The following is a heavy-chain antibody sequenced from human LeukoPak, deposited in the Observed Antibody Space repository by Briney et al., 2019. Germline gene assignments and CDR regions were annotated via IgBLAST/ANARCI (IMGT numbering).Heavy chain of an antibody. CDR3: AKNIVVVPAAIAPIFDY. D-gene: IGHD2-2*02. Sequence: GGSLRLSWAASGFTFSSYAMSWVRQAPGKGLEWVSAISGSGGSTYYADSVKGRFTISRDNSKNTLYLQMNSLRAEDTAVYYCAKNIVVVPAAIAPIFDYWGQGTLVTVSS. CDR2: ISGSGGST. V-gene: IGHV3-23*01. CDR1: GFTFSSYA. J-gene: IGHJ4*02.